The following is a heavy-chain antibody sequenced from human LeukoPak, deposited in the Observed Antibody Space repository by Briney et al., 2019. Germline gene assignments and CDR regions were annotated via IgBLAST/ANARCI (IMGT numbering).Heavy chain of an antibody. CDR3: ARDGGSRSNPRVCWFDP. J-gene: IGHJ5*02. CDR1: GFTVSSYY. CDR2: IYTGGGR. D-gene: IGHD4-11*01. Sequence: GGSLRLSCAASGFTVSSYYMNWVRQAPGKELEWVSVIYTGGGRYYADSVRGRFTISRDTSKNMVFLQMNSLRVEDTAVYYCARDGGSRSNPRVCWFDPWGQGTLVTVSS. V-gene: IGHV3-53*01.